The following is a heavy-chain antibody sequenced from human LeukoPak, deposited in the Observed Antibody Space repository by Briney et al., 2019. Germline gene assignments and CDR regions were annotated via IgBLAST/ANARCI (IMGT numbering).Heavy chain of an antibody. CDR1: GYTFTGYY. Sequence: ASVKVSCKASGYTFTGYYVHWVRQAPGQGLEWMGWINPNSGGTNYAQKFQGRVTMTRDTSISTAYMELSRLRSDGTAVYYCASGGLIFGGTFDPWGQGTLVTVSS. J-gene: IGHJ5*02. CDR3: ASGGLIFGGTFDP. D-gene: IGHD3-3*01. V-gene: IGHV1-2*02. CDR2: INPNSGGT.